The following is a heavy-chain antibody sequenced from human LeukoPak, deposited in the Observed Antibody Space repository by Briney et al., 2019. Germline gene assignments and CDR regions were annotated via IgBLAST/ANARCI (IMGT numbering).Heavy chain of an antibody. Sequence: PGGSLRLSCAASGFTFSSYAMSWVRQAPGKGLEWVSGISGGGDSTYYADSVKGRFTISRDNAKNTLYLHMNSLRAEDTAVYYCASRNSSGLGYWGQGTLVTVSS. V-gene: IGHV3-23*01. D-gene: IGHD6-25*01. J-gene: IGHJ4*02. CDR3: ASRNSSGLGY. CDR1: GFTFSSYA. CDR2: ISGGGDST.